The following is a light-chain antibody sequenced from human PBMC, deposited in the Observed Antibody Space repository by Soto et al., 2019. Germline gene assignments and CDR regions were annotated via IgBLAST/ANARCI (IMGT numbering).Light chain of an antibody. CDR3: QQSGSSRT. Sequence: EIVLTQSPGTLSLSPGERATLSCRASQSVSSSYLAWYQQKPGQAPRLLLYGASSRATGIPDRFSGSGSGTDFTLTISRLEPDAFAVYSCQQSGSSRTFGQGTTVQIK. V-gene: IGKV3-20*01. J-gene: IGKJ1*01. CDR1: QSVSSSY. CDR2: GAS.